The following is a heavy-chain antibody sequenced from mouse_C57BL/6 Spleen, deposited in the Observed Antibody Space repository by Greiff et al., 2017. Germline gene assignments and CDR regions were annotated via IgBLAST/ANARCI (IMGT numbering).Heavy chain of an antibody. CDR3: ARILGSVVATDYYAMDY. V-gene: IGHV1-4*01. CDR2: INPSGGYT. Sequence: VQLQQSGAELARPGASVKMSCKASGYTFTSYTMHWVKQRPGQGLEWIGYINPSGGYTKYNQKFKDKATLTADKSSSTAYMQLRSLTSEDSAVYYCARILGSVVATDYYAMDYWGQGTSVTVSS. D-gene: IGHD1-1*01. CDR1: GYTFTSYT. J-gene: IGHJ4*01.